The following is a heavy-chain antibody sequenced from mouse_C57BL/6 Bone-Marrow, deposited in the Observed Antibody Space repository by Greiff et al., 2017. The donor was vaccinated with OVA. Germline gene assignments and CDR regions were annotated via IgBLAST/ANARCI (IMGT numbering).Heavy chain of an antibody. CDR2: ISYDGSN. CDR1: GYSITSGYY. Sequence: ESGPGLVKPSQSLSLTCSVTGYSITSGYYWNWIRQFPGNKLEWMGYISYDGSNNYNPSLKNRISITRDTSKNQFFLKLNSVTTEDTATYYCARGGIYYYGSTNPFAYWGQGTLVTVSA. D-gene: IGHD1-1*01. V-gene: IGHV3-6*01. CDR3: ARGGIYYYGSTNPFAY. J-gene: IGHJ3*01.